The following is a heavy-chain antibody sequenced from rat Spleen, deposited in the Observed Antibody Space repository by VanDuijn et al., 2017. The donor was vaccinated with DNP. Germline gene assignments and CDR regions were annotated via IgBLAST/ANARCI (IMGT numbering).Heavy chain of an antibody. CDR2: ITSSGGST. CDR3: ARLTSGMTAYYFPY. V-gene: IGHV5-31*01. J-gene: IGHJ2*01. D-gene: IGHD1-7*01. CDR1: GFTFNNYW. Sequence: EVQLVESGGGLVQPGRSLKLSCVASGFTFNNYWMTWIRQVPGKGLEWVASITSSGGSTYYPDSVKGRFTISRDNVKSSLYLQMNSLRSEDTATYYCARLTSGMTAYYFPYWGQGVMVTVSS.